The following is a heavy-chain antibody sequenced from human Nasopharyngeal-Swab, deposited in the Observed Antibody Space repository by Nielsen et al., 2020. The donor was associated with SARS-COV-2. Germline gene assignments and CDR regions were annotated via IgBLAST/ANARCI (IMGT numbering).Heavy chain of an antibody. J-gene: IGHJ6*03. V-gene: IGHV1-18*01. D-gene: IGHD2-2*01. CDR3: ARDYQSIVVVPAAMRSAYMDV. CDR2: ISAYNGNT. CDR1: GYTFTSYG. Sequence: ASVKVSCKASGYTFTSYGISWVRQAPGQGLEWMGRISAYNGNTNYAQKLQGRVTMTTDTSTSTAYMELRSLRSDDTAVYYCARDYQSIVVVPAAMRSAYMDVWGKGTTVTVSS.